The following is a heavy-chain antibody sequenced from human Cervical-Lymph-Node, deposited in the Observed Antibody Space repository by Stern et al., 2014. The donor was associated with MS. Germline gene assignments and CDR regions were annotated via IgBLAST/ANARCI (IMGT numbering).Heavy chain of an antibody. V-gene: IGHV4-59*01. CDR1: GGSLRSYY. CDR2: IYHTGSV. Sequence: QLQLQESGPGLVKPSETLSLTCTVSGGSLRSYYWNWIRQAPGKGLEWLGVIYHTGSVNYNPSLSSRVAMSVDTSKNQCSLTVSSVTAADTAVYYCAREGEYCSGSRCYPFLDYWGQGTLVTVSS. D-gene: IGHD2-15*01. J-gene: IGHJ4*02. CDR3: AREGEYCSGSRCYPFLDY.